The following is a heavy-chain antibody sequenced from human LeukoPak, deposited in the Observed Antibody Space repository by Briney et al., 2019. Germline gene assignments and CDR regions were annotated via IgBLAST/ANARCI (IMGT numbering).Heavy chain of an antibody. CDR2: ISYDGSNK. Sequence: PGGSLRLSCAASGFTFSTYGMHWVRQAPGRGLEWVAVISYDGSNKYYADSVKGRFTISRDNSKNTLYLQVNSLGAEDTAVYYCAKVFFSGSYYAASDYWGQGTLVTVS. D-gene: IGHD1-26*01. J-gene: IGHJ4*02. CDR1: GFTFSTYG. CDR3: AKVFFSGSYYAASDY. V-gene: IGHV3-30*18.